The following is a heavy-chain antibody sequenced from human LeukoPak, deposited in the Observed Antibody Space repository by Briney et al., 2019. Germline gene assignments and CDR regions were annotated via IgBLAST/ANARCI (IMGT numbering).Heavy chain of an antibody. CDR2: ISSSSSYI. D-gene: IGHD6-13*01. Sequence: PGGSLRLSCAASGFTFSSSSMSWVRQAPGKGLEWVSSISSSSSYIYYADSVKGRFTISRDNANNSLYLQMNSLRAEDTAVYYCARALRPSSSWPRDHYYYYGMDVWGQGTTVTVSS. V-gene: IGHV3-21*01. CDR3: ARALRPSSSWPRDHYYYYGMDV. CDR1: GFTFSSSS. J-gene: IGHJ6*02.